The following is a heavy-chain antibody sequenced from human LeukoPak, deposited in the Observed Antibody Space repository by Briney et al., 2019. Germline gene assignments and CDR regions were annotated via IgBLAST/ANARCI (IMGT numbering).Heavy chain of an antibody. V-gene: IGHV4-59*12. J-gene: IGHJ4*02. CDR2: IYYSGST. CDR3: ARDYPLVGAGY. CDR1: GGSISSYY. D-gene: IGHD3-10*01. Sequence: SETLSLTCTVSGGSISSYYWSWIRQPPGKGLEWIGYIYYSGSTNYNPSLKSRVTISVDTSKNQFSLKLSSVTAADTAVYYCARDYPLVGAGYWGQGILVTVS.